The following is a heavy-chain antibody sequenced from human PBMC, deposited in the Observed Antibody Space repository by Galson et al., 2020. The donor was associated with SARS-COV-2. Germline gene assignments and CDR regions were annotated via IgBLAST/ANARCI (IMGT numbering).Heavy chain of an antibody. CDR3: ARDPAPLYGDNYYYGMDV. V-gene: IGHV4-59*01. D-gene: IGHD4-17*01. CDR2: ISYSGSN. Sequence: TSETLSLTCSASEATMSSYYWSWIRQPPGKGLEWIGYISYSGSNSYNPSLRSRVTISVDLSKNQLSLKVTSVTAADTAVYYWARDPAPLYGDNYYYGMDVWGRGTTVTVSS. J-gene: IGHJ6*02. CDR1: EATMSSYY.